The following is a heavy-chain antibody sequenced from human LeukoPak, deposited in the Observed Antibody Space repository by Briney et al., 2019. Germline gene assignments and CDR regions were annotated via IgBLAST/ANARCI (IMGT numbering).Heavy chain of an antibody. CDR3: AKAPPYSSGWFQYYFDY. Sequence: PGVSLRLSCAASGFTFSSYAMSWVRQAPGKGLEWLSSIDGSIGSTYYADSVKGRFTISRDNSKNTLYLQMNSLRAEDTALYYCAKAPPYSSGWFQYYFDYWGQGTLVTVSS. CDR1: GFTFSSYA. D-gene: IGHD6-19*01. V-gene: IGHV3-23*01. CDR2: IDGSIGST. J-gene: IGHJ4*02.